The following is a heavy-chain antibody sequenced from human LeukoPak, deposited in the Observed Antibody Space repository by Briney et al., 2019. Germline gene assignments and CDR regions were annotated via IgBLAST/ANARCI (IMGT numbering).Heavy chain of an antibody. CDR2: IWYDGSNK. CDR1: GFTFTIYG. D-gene: IGHD6-19*01. J-gene: IGHJ3*02. Sequence: GRSLRLSCAASGFTFTIYGMHWVRQSPGKGLEWVAVIWYDGSNKYHADSVKGRFTISRDNSKNTLYLQMNSLRAEDTAVYYCAKDRLQSMAGISDGFDIWGQGTRVTVSS. CDR3: AKDRLQSMAGISDGFDI. V-gene: IGHV3-33*06.